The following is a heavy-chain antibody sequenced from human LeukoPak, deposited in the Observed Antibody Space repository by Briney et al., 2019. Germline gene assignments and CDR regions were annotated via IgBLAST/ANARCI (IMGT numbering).Heavy chain of an antibody. V-gene: IGHV3-30*02. CDR3: AKPSLYYYDTSGYYRYWYFDL. Sequence: GGSLRLSCAASGFTFSNYAIHWVRQAPGKGLEWVAFIRYDGSNKYYVDSVKGRFTISRDNSKNTLYLQMNSLRAEDTAVYYCAKPSLYYYDTSGYYRYWYFDLRGRGTLVTVSS. D-gene: IGHD3-22*01. CDR1: GFTFSNYA. J-gene: IGHJ2*01. CDR2: IRYDGSNK.